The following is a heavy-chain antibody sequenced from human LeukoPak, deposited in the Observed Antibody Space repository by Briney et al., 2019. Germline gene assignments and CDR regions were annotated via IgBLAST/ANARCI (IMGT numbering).Heavy chain of an antibody. CDR1: GFMFSNHG. V-gene: IGHV3-23*01. Sequence: GGSQRLSCAASGFMFSNHGMNWVRQAPGKGLEWLSTISGSGGNTYYADSVKGRFTISRDNSKNTLYLQMNSLRVEDTAIYYCAKGAYYGDWGQGTLVTVSS. D-gene: IGHD3-3*01. J-gene: IGHJ4*02. CDR2: ISGSGGNT. CDR3: AKGAYYGD.